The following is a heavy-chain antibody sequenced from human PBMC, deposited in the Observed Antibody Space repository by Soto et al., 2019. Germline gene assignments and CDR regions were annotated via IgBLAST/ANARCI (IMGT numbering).Heavy chain of an antibody. CDR3: ARDDHIAARPIDY. CDR1: GFTFSSYA. V-gene: IGHV3-23*01. CDR2: ISGSGGST. Sequence: GGSLRLSCAASGFTFSSYAMNWVRQAPGKGLEWVSAISGSGGSTYHAESVKGRFTISRDNSKNTLYLQMNSLRAEDTAVYYCARDDHIAARPIDYWGQGTLVTVSS. D-gene: IGHD6-6*01. J-gene: IGHJ4*02.